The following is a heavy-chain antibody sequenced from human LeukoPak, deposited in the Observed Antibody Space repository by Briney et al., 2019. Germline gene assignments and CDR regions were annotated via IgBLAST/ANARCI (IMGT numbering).Heavy chain of an antibody. CDR1: GGSISSYY. CDR2: IHYSGST. D-gene: IGHD2-15*01. V-gene: IGHV4-59*12. CDR3: ARVRCSGGSCPYYYYYYYMDV. J-gene: IGHJ6*03. Sequence: PSEMLSLTCTVSGGSISSYYWSWIRQPPGKGLEWIGSIHYSGSTYYNPSLQSRVTISIDTSKNKFSLKLRFVTAAGTAVYYCARVRCSGGSCPYYYYYYYMDVWGKGTTVTVSS.